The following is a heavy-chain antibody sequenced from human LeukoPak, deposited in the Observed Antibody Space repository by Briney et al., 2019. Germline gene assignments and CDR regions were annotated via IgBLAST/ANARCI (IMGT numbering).Heavy chain of an antibody. CDR1: GYSISNGYY. J-gene: IGHJ4*02. D-gene: IGHD2-21*02. CDR2: IYHRGST. V-gene: IGHV4-38-2*02. CDR3: ARLRGDRSTDY. Sequence: PSETLSPTCTVSGYSISNGYYWGWIRQPPGKGLEWVGSIYHRGSTNYNPSLKSRVTISLDTSKNQFSLKLTSVTAADTAVYYCARLRGDRSTDYWGQGTLVTVSS.